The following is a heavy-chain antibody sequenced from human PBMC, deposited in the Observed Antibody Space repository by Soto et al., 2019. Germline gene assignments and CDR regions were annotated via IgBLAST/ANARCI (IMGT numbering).Heavy chain of an antibody. CDR1: GFTFSSYG. CDR2: IWYDGSNK. V-gene: IGHV3-33*01. J-gene: IGHJ5*02. CDR3: ASWGLQGFDP. Sequence: QVQLVESGGGVVQPGRSLRLSCAASGFTFSSYGMHWVRQAPGKGLEWVAVIWYDGSNKYYADSVKGRFTISRDNSKNTLYLKMTSLRAEDRAVYYCASWGLQGFDPWGQGTLVTVSS. D-gene: IGHD4-4*01.